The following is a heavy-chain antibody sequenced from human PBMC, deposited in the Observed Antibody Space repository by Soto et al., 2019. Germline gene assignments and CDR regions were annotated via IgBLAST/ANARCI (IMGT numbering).Heavy chain of an antibody. CDR1: GGTFSSYT. D-gene: IGHD2-2*01. CDR2: IIPILGIA. CDR3: ARGPKGVVVPAPSVI. Sequence: SVKVSCKASGGTFSSYTISWVRQAPGQGLEWMGRIIPILGIANYAQKFQGRVTITADKSTSTAYMELSSLRSEDTAAYYCARGPKGVVVPAPSVIWGQGTLVTVSS. J-gene: IGHJ4*02. V-gene: IGHV1-69*02.